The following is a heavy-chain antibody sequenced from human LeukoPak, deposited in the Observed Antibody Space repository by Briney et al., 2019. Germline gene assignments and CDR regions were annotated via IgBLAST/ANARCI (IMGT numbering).Heavy chain of an antibody. Sequence: GGSLRLSCAASGFTFSSSAMSWVRQAPGKGLEWVSAISNNGGYTYYADSVKGRFTISRDNSKNTLYLQMNSLRAEDTAVYYCARDGGGATQFDYWGQGTLVTVSS. CDR1: GFTFSSSA. J-gene: IGHJ4*02. V-gene: IGHV3-23*01. CDR2: ISNNGGYT. D-gene: IGHD1-26*01. CDR3: ARDGGGATQFDY.